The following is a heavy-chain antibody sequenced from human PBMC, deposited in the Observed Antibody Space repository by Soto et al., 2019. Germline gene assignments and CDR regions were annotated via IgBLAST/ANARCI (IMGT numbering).Heavy chain of an antibody. Sequence: EVQLVASGGGLVQPGGSLRLSCAASGFTFSNYWMHWVRLTPGKGLVWVSRIKGDGSSTNYADSVKGRFTISRDNANSTLFLQMISLGAEGAAVYYCTRASLDCPNNLDYWGQGTLVTVSS. J-gene: IGHJ4*02. CDR2: IKGDGSST. CDR3: TRASLDCPNNLDY. D-gene: IGHD1-1*01. CDR1: GFTFSNYW. V-gene: IGHV3-74*01.